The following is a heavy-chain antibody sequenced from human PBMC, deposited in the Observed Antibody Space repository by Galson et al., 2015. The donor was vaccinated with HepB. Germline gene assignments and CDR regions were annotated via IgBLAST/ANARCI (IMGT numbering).Heavy chain of an antibody. CDR1: GFTFSSYA. V-gene: IGHV3-23*01. D-gene: IGHD6-19*01. CDR2: ISGSGGST. Sequence: SLRLSCAASGFTFSSYAMSWVRQAPGKGLEWVSAISGSGGSTYYADSVKGRFTISRDNSKNTLYLQMNSLRAEDTAVYYCAKFPAGDSSGRRDYWGQGTLVTVSS. J-gene: IGHJ4*02. CDR3: AKFPAGDSSGRRDY.